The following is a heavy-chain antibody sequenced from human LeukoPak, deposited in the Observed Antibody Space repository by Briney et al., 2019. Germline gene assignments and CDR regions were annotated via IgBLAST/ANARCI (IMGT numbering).Heavy chain of an antibody. CDR1: GYTFTSYD. V-gene: IGHV1-8*03. CDR2: MNPNSGNT. CDR3: ARSNIAAAGYYFDY. J-gene: IGHJ4*02. Sequence: GASVKVSCKASGYTFTSYDINWVRQATGQGLEWMGWMNPNSGNTGYAQKFQGRVTITRNTSISTAYMELSSLRSEDTAVYYCARSNIAAAGYYFDYWGQGTLVTVSS. D-gene: IGHD6-13*01.